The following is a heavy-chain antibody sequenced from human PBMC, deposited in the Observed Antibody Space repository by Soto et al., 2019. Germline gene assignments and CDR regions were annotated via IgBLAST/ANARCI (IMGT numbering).Heavy chain of an antibody. CDR2: ISYDGSNK. Sequence: GGSLRLSCAASGFTFSSYAMHWVRQAPGKGLEWVAVISYDGSNKYYADSVKGRFTISRDNSKNTLYVQMNSLRAEDTAIYYCAKDGSYYDSPTESDYWGQGTLVTVSS. CDR3: AKDGSYYDSPTESDY. J-gene: IGHJ4*02. CDR1: GFTFSSYA. V-gene: IGHV3-30-3*01. D-gene: IGHD3-22*01.